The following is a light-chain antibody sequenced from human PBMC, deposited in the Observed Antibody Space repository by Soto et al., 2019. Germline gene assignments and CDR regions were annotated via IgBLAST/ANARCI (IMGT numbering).Light chain of an antibody. V-gene: IGKV3-20*01. J-gene: IGKJ3*01. CDR3: QQYDNSPPRFT. CDR2: GAS. CDR1: QSVSID. Sequence: EIVMTQSPATLSVAPGERATLSCRASQSVSIDLAWYQQTPGQTPRLLIYGASSRATGIPDRFSGSGSGTDFTLTISRLEPEDFAVYYCQQYDNSPPRFTFGPGTKVDIK.